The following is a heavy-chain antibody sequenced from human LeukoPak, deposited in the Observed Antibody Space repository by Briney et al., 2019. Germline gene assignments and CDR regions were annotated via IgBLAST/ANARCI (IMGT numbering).Heavy chain of an antibody. D-gene: IGHD6-6*01. CDR1: GGTFSSYA. Sequence: SVKVSCKASGGTFSSYAISWVRQAPGQGLEWIGGIIPIFGTANYAQKFQGRVTITTDESTSTAYMELSSLRSEDTAVYYCARDGGIAARPHYYYYMDVWGKGTTVTVSS. CDR2: IIPIFGTA. J-gene: IGHJ6*03. CDR3: ARDGGIAARPHYYYYMDV. V-gene: IGHV1-69*05.